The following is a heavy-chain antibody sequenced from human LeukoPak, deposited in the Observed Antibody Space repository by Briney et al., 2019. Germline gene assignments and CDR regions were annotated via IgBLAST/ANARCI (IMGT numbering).Heavy chain of an antibody. J-gene: IGHJ4*02. D-gene: IGHD3-10*01. CDR1: GFSFSNYW. CDR3: TRDGEGASHF. CDR2: TKPDEREK. Sequence: PGESLRLSCVGSGFSFSNYWMGWIRQAPGKGLEWVANTKPDEREKYYVDSVKGRFTISRDNAKNSLYLQMNSLRVDDTAVYYCTRDGEGASHFWGQGTLVTASS. V-gene: IGHV3-7*03.